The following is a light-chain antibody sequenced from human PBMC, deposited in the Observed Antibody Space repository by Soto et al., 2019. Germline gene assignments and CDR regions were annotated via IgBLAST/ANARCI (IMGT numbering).Light chain of an antibody. V-gene: IGLV2-14*01. Sequence: QSALTQPASVSGSPGQSITISCTGTSSDVGGYNYVSWYQQHPGKAPKLMIYDVSNRPSGVSNRFSDSKSGNTASLTISGLQAEDEADYYCSSYTISSFYVFGTGTKLTVL. J-gene: IGLJ1*01. CDR3: SSYTISSFYV. CDR2: DVS. CDR1: SSDVGGYNY.